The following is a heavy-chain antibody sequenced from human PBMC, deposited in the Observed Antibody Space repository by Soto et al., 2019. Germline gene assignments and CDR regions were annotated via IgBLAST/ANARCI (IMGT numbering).Heavy chain of an antibody. V-gene: IGHV4-34*01. CDR1: GGSFSGYY. D-gene: IGHD1-1*01. CDR2: INHSGST. CDR3: ARGTRSRMATTITYIFDY. Sequence: PSETLSLTCAVYGGSFSGYYWSWIRQPPGKGLEWIGEINHSGSTNYNPSLKSRVTISVDTSKNQFSLKLSSVTAADTAVYYCARGTRSRMATTITYIFDYWGQGTLVTVSS. J-gene: IGHJ4*02.